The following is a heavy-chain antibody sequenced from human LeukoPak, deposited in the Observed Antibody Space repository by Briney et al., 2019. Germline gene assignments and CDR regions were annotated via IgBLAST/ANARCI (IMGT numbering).Heavy chain of an antibody. CDR2: ISGSGGST. D-gene: IGHD3-3*01. Sequence: GGSLRLSRAASGFTFSSYAMSWVRQAPGKGLEWVSAISGSGGSTYYADSAKGRFTISRDTSKNTLQLQMNMLRADATAVYYCAKQLSGIPIFRVDGMDVWGQGTTVTVSS. V-gene: IGHV3-23*01. J-gene: IGHJ6*02. CDR1: GFTFSSYA. CDR3: AKQLSGIPIFRVDGMDV.